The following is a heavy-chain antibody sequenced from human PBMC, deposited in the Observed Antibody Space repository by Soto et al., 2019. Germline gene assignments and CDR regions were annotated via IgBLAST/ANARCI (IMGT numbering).Heavy chain of an antibody. J-gene: IGHJ4*02. CDR1: GFRVTDSA. Sequence: EMQLVESGGGLVQPGGSLKLSCTASGFRVTDSAMDWVRQAAGKGLEWVGRIRSKGNIHATTYGESVKGRFSISRDESQNMVYLQMNSLKIEDTAVYYCARHPGYVYGSNSLDDWGQGTLVTVSS. CDR2: IRSKGNIHAT. CDR3: ARHPGYVYGSNSLDD. D-gene: IGHD3-10*01. V-gene: IGHV3-73*02.